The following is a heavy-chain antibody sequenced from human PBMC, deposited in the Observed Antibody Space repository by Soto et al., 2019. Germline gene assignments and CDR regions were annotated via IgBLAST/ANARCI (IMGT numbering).Heavy chain of an antibody. V-gene: IGHV3-15*04. D-gene: IGHD2-21*02. CDR2: IDSKLDADKT. CDR1: GFTFIKAY. J-gene: IGHJ4*02. Sequence: GGSLRLSCAPSGFTFIKAYMNWVRQAAGKGLEWIGQIDSKLDADKTDFAAPVKGRFTLSRDDSKNTVYLQMNGLEIEDTGMYYCVTRFTAVATERFDYWGQGTLVTVSS. CDR3: VTRFTAVATERFDY.